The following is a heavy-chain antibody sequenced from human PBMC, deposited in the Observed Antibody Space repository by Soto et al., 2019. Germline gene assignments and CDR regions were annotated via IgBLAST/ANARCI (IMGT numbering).Heavy chain of an antibody. CDR2: ISWNSGSI. V-gene: IGHV3-9*01. CDR1: GFTFDDYA. Sequence: GGSLRLSCAASGFTFDDYAMHWVRQAPGKGLEWVSGISWNSGSIGYADSVKGRFTISRDNAKNSLYLQMNSLRAEDTALYYCAKEVFDGSGSYPRGPIDYWGQGTLVTVSS. D-gene: IGHD3-10*01. CDR3: AKEVFDGSGSYPRGPIDY. J-gene: IGHJ4*02.